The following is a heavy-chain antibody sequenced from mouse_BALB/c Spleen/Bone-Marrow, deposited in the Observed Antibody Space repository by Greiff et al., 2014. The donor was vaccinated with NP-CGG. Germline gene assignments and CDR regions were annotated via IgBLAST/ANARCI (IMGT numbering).Heavy chain of an antibody. CDR1: GFDFSRYW. CDR3: ARMHYYGYVAY. J-gene: IGHJ3*01. Sequence: EVQLQQSGGGLVQPGGSLKLSCAASGFDFSRYWMSWVRQAPGKGLEWIGEINPDSSTINYTPSLKDKFIISRDNAKNTLYLQMSKVRSEDTALYYCARMHYYGYVAYWGQGTLVTVSA. D-gene: IGHD1-2*01. CDR2: INPDSSTI. V-gene: IGHV4-1*02.